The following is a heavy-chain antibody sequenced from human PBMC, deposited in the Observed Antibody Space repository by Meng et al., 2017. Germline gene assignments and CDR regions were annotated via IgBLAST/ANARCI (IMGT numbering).Heavy chain of an antibody. J-gene: IGHJ4*02. CDR1: GGTFSSYA. CDR2: IIPIFGTA. CDR3: ARDDYSNYLPFDY. Sequence: QVELVQAGAGVKKPGSSGKVSCKASGGTFSSYAISWVRQAPGQGLEWMGGIIPIFGTANYAQKFQGRVTITADESTSTAYMELSSLRSEDTAVYYCARDDYSNYLPFDYWGQGTLVTVSS. D-gene: IGHD4-11*01. V-gene: IGHV1-69*01.